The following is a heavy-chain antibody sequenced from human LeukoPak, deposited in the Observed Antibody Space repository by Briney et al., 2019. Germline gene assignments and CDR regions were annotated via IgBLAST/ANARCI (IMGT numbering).Heavy chain of an antibody. CDR2: ISNSGGNT. CDR1: RFTFTTYA. CDR3: AKDLLSGSGSSCYDY. Sequence: GGSLRLSCAASRFTFTTYAMSWVRQAPGKGLEGVSAISNSGGNTYYADSVKGRFTISRDNSKNTLYLQMNSLRAEDAAIYYCAKDLLSGSGSSCYDYWGQGTLVTVSS. V-gene: IGHV3-23*01. J-gene: IGHJ4*02. D-gene: IGHD2-15*01.